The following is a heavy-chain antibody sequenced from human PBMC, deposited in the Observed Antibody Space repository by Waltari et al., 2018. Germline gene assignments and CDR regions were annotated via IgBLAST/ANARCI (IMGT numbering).Heavy chain of an antibody. CDR2: MTADGRSR. CDR3: AKADFGDPFWYFDL. Sequence: EVHILGSGGGLVQPGGSLSLACAASGFSVSSYPRAWGRQAPGQGMEGVYTMTADGRSRNYADSVKGRFTISRDNSQNTLDLQMNTLRAEDTAVYFCAKADFGDPFWYFDLWGRGTLVTVSA. V-gene: IGHV3-23*01. CDR1: GFSVSSYP. D-gene: IGHD4-17*01. J-gene: IGHJ2*01.